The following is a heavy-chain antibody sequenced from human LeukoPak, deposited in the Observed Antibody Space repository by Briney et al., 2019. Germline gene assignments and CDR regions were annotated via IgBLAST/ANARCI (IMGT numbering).Heavy chain of an antibody. Sequence: SETLSLTCAVSGGSISSGGYSWSWIRQPPGKGLEWIGYIYHSGSTYYNPSLKSRVTISVDRSKNQFSLKLSSVTAADTAVYYCARGDSNSYYFDYWGQGTLVTVSS. CDR3: ARGDSNSYYFDY. V-gene: IGHV4-30-2*01. J-gene: IGHJ4*02. CDR2: IYHSGST. CDR1: GGSISSGGYS. D-gene: IGHD4-11*01.